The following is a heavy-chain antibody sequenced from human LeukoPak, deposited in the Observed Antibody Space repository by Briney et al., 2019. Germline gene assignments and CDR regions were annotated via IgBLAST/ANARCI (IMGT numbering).Heavy chain of an antibody. J-gene: IGHJ5*02. CDR3: ARFYYDSSGYYRNWFDP. CDR1: GYTFTSYS. CDR2: ISAYNGNT. V-gene: IGHV1-18*01. D-gene: IGHD3-22*01. Sequence: ASVKVSCKASGYTFTSYSISWVRQAPGQGLEWMGWISAYNGNTNYAQKLQGRVTMTTDTSTSTAYMELRSLRSDDTAVYYCARFYYDSSGYYRNWFDPWGQGTLVTVSS.